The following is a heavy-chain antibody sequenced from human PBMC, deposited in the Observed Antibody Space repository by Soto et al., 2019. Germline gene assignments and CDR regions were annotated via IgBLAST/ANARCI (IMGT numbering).Heavy chain of an antibody. Sequence: QVQLVQSGAEVKKPGASVKVSCKASGYTFTSYYMHWVRQAPGQGLEWMGMINPSGGSTSYAQKFQGRVTMTRDTSTSTVYMELSSLRSEDTAVYYCARGGWIQLGWVGWLRSPDYYYYGMDVWGQGTTVTVSS. CDR3: ARGGWIQLGWVGWLRSPDYYYYGMDV. CDR1: GYTFTSYY. D-gene: IGHD5-18*01. J-gene: IGHJ6*02. V-gene: IGHV1-46*01. CDR2: INPSGGST.